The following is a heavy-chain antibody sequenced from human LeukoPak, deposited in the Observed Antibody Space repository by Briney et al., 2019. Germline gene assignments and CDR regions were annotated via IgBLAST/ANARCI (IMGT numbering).Heavy chain of an antibody. J-gene: IGHJ4*02. Sequence: GGSLRLSCAASGFTFSSYGLHWVRQAPGKGLECVAFIRYDGNNKYNSDSVKGRFTISRDDSKNTLYLHMNSLRPEDTAVYYCAKQGASGGANFDYWGQGTLVTVSS. CDR3: AKQGASGGANFDY. V-gene: IGHV3-30*02. CDR1: GFTFSSYG. CDR2: IRYDGNNK. D-gene: IGHD2-15*01.